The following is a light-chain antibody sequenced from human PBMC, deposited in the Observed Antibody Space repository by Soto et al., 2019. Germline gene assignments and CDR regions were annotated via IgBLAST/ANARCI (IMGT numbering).Light chain of an antibody. J-gene: IGKJ4*01. CDR1: QSVGTW. Sequence: DIQLTQSPSSLAASVGDRVTITCRASQSVGTWLGWYQQKPDRAPKSLIYAASKLQNGVPSRFNCSGSGTDFTLTIDSLQPEDLGTYYCQQYNEYPLTFGGGTKVEI. CDR2: AAS. V-gene: IGKV1D-16*01. CDR3: QQYNEYPLT.